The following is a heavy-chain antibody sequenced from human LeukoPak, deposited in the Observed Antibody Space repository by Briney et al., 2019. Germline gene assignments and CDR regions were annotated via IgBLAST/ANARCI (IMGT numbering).Heavy chain of an antibody. D-gene: IGHD6-6*01. CDR2: IYYSGST. CDR3: ARWGSSPGYYYYYMDV. J-gene: IGHJ6*03. Sequence: SETLSLTCTVSGGSISSGGYYWSWIRQHPGKGLEWIGYIYYSGSTYYNPSLKSRVTISVDTSKNQFSLKLSSVTAADTAVYYCARWGSSPGYYYYYMDVWGKGTTVTVSS. CDR1: GGSISSGGYY. V-gene: IGHV4-31*03.